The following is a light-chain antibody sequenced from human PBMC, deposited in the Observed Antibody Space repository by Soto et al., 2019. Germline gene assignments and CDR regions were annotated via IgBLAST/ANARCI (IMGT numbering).Light chain of an antibody. V-gene: IGKV1-5*01. Sequence: DMQVAQAGPTLSASVGDRVTITCRASQSISSWLAWYQQRPGKAPNLLIYDVSSLESGVPSRFSGSGSGTEFALTISSLQPDDFATYYCQQYTNYPWTFGQGTKV. CDR1: QSISSW. CDR3: QQYTNYPWT. J-gene: IGKJ1*01. CDR2: DVS.